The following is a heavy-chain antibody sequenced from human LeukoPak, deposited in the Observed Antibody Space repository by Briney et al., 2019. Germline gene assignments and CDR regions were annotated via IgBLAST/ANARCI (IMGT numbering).Heavy chain of an antibody. CDR3: ARDNGYCSGGRCYYYYTDV. Sequence: PGGSLRLSCAASGFTFSSYGMSWVRQAPGKGLEWVASIDQYGSDTYYVDSVKGRFTISKDNAKNSVSLQMNSLRAEDTALYYCARDNGYCSGGRCYYYYTDVWGKGTTVTVSS. CDR1: GFTFSSYG. D-gene: IGHD2-15*01. J-gene: IGHJ6*03. V-gene: IGHV3-7*01. CDR2: IDQYGSDT.